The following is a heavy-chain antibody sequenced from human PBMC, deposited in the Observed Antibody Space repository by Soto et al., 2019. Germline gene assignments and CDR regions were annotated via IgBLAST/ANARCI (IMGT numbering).Heavy chain of an antibody. Sequence: PGGSLRLSCAASGFTFSSYAMSWVRQAPGKGLEWVSAISGSGGSTYYADSVKGRFTISRDNSKNTLYLQMNSLRAEDTAVYYCAKASDIVVVPAAIVDYWGQGTLVTVSS. V-gene: IGHV3-23*01. CDR2: ISGSGGST. CDR1: GFTFSSYA. D-gene: IGHD2-2*01. J-gene: IGHJ4*02. CDR3: AKASDIVVVPAAIVDY.